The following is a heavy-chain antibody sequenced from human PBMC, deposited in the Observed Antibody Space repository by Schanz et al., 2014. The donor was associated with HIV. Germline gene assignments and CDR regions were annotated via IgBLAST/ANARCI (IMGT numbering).Heavy chain of an antibody. J-gene: IGHJ2*01. CDR2: ISYDGSNK. CDR1: RFSFRGYG. Sequence: QVQLVESGGGVVQPGRSLILSCAASRFSFRGYGMHWVRQTPGKGLEWVAVISYDGSNKYSADSVKGRFTISRDNSKNTLYLQMNSLRAEDTAVYYCALSRPSGYGGSWYFDLWGRGTLVAVSS. D-gene: IGHD2-15*01. CDR3: ALSRPSGYGGSWYFDL. V-gene: IGHV3-30*03.